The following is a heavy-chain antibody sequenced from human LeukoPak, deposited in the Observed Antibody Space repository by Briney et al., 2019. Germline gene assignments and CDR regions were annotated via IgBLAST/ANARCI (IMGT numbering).Heavy chain of an antibody. D-gene: IGHD3-10*01. CDR3: ARAVTMVRGVGIPRTNLDV. Sequence: GGSLRLSCAASGFTFSSYDMHCVRQATGKGLEWVSAIGTAGDTYYPGSVKGRFTISRENAKNSLYLQMNSLRAGDTAVYYCARAVTMVRGVGIPRTNLDVRGQGTTVTVSS. CDR1: GFTFSSYD. J-gene: IGHJ6*02. V-gene: IGHV3-13*01. CDR2: IGTAGDT.